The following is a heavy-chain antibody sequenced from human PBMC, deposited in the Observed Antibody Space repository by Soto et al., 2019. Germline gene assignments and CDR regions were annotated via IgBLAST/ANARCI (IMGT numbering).Heavy chain of an antibody. CDR1: GFTFSSFW. D-gene: IGHD2-2*01. Sequence: PGGSLRLSCAASGFTFSSFWMSWFRQAPGNGLEWVANIKQDGRDKNYVDSVKGRFTVSRDNAKNSLYLQMNSLRVEDTALYYCVRDTSPRRADYWGQGTLVTVSS. CDR3: VRDTSPRRADY. J-gene: IGHJ4*02. CDR2: IKQDGRDK. V-gene: IGHV3-7*01.